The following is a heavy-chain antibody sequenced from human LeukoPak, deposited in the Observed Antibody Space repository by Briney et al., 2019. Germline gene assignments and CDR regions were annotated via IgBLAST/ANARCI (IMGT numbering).Heavy chain of an antibody. D-gene: IGHD1-1*01. Sequence: KAGESLKISCKDSGYTFTSHWVGWVRQRPGKGLEWVGIIFPGNSDTRYSPSFQGQVTISADTSISTAYLQWGSLRVSDTAMYFCASGHQLVSWGQGTLVTVSS. CDR2: IFPGNSDT. V-gene: IGHV5-51*01. J-gene: IGHJ4*02. CDR1: GYTFTSHW. CDR3: ASGHQLVS.